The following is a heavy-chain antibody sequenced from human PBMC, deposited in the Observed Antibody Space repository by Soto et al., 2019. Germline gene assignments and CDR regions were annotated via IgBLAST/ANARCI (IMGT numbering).Heavy chain of an antibody. CDR2: ISGSGRNT. Sequence: EVQLLESGGGLVQPGGSLRLSCAASGFTFSNYAMSWVRQAPGEGLEWVSTISGSGRNTYYADSVKGRFIISRDSSKSTLYLEMNSLRAEDTAVFYCAKEFLTMFSFDYWGQGILVIVS. D-gene: IGHD3-10*02. CDR3: AKEFLTMFSFDY. V-gene: IGHV3-23*01. CDR1: GFTFSNYA. J-gene: IGHJ4*02.